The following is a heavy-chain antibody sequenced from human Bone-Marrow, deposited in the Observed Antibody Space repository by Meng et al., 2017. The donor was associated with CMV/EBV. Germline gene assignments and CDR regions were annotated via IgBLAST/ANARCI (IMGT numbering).Heavy chain of an antibody. Sequence: GESLKISCAASGFTFSSYEMNWVRQAPGKGLEWISYISSSGSIIYYADSVKGRFTISRDNAKNSLYLQMNSLRAEDTAVYYCARPGYSSGWIDYWGQGTLVTVSS. CDR3: ARPGYSSGWIDY. J-gene: IGHJ4*02. CDR2: ISSSGSII. CDR1: GFTFSSYE. D-gene: IGHD6-19*01. V-gene: IGHV3-48*03.